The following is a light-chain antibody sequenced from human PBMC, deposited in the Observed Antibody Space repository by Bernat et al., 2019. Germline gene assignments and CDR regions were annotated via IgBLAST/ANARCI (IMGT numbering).Light chain of an antibody. J-gene: IGLJ1*01. CDR2: SDS. CDR3: QVWDGATAHFV. V-gene: IGLV3-21*04. Sequence: YVLTQPPSVSGAPGETANVSCEGDNIGYKSVHWYQQKPGQAPVLLIYSDSARPSGIPERFSGSNSGNTATLTINRVESGDEADYYCQVWDGATAHFVFGTGTHVTVL. CDR1: NIGYKS.